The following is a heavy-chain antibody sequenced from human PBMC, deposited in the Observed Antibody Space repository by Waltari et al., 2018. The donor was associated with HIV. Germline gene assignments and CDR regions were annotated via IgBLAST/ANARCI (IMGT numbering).Heavy chain of an antibody. J-gene: IGHJ5*02. D-gene: IGHD5-18*01. CDR2: IRRATNEK. CDR1: GFAFGHYS. CDR3: VRDDPGYGPIDH. V-gene: IGHV3-21*04. Sequence: LVESGGGGVRGGESLRLLCEASGFAFGHYSFNWVRQSPLRGLGWVASIRRATNEKFYLDSVRGRFVISRDDSESSVHLQMDSVKKEDTGTYFCVRDDPGYGPIDHWGRGTQVTV.